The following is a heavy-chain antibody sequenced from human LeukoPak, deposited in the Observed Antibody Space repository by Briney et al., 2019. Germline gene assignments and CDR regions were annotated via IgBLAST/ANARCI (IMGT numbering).Heavy chain of an antibody. CDR2: IWYDGSNK. J-gene: IGHJ4*02. V-gene: IGHV3-33*01. CDR3: ARIRNCGGDCYLIDY. CDR1: GFTFSSYG. D-gene: IGHD2-21*02. Sequence: GGSLRLSCAASGFTFSSYGMHWVRQAPGKGLEWVAVIWYDGSNKYYADSVKGRFTISRDNPKNTLYLQMNSLRAEDTAVYYCARIRNCGGDCYLIDYWGQGTLVTVSS.